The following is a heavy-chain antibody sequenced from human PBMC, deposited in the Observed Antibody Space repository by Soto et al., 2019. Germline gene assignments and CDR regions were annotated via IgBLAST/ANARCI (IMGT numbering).Heavy chain of an antibody. Sequence: SETLSLTCAVYGGSFSGYYWSWIRQPPGKGLEWIGEINHSGSTNYNPSLKSRVSISVDTSKNQLSMKLSSVTAADTSVYYGARGRPRFLEWLLPTDGFDIWGQGTMVTVSS. CDR2: INHSGST. CDR3: ARGRPRFLEWLLPTDGFDI. V-gene: IGHV4-34*01. D-gene: IGHD3-3*01. J-gene: IGHJ3*02. CDR1: GGSFSGYY.